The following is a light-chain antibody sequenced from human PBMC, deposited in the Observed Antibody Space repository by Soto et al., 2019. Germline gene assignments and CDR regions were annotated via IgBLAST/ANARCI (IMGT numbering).Light chain of an antibody. J-gene: IGKJ4*01. V-gene: IGKV3-15*01. CDR3: QQYNFWPPLT. CDR1: QSVNSN. CDR2: DAS. Sequence: EIVMTQSPATLSVSPGERATLSCRASQSVNSNLAWYRQNPGQAPRLLISDASNRATGVPARFSGSGSGTEFTLTISSLQSEDSGIYYCQQYNFWPPLTFGGGTKVEIK.